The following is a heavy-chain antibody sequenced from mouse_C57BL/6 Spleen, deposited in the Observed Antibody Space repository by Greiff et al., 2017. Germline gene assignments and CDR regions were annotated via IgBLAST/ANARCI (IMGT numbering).Heavy chain of an antibody. J-gene: IGHJ2*01. CDR3: ASRVNWAFDY. V-gene: IGHV5-17*01. CDR1: GFTFSDYG. CDR2: ISSGSSTI. D-gene: IGHD4-1*01. Sequence: DVMLVESGGGLVKPGGSLKLSCAASGFTFSDYGMHWVRQAPEKGLEWVAYISSGSSTIYYADTVKGRFTISRDNAKNTLFLQMTSLRSEDTAMYHCASRVNWAFDYWGQGTTLTVSS.